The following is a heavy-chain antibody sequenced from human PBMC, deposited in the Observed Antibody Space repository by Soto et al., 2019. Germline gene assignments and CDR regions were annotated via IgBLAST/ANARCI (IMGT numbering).Heavy chain of an antibody. CDR3: ARERGRYCSGESCYPFGP. CDR1: GGAFRGYY. Sequence: SETLSLTCAVYGGAFRGYYWSWIRQPPGKGLEWLGEINDSGSTNYNPSLKSRITISLDTSKKEISLRLSSVTAADTAVYYCARERGRYCSGESCYPFGPWGQGAPVTVSS. CDR2: INDSGST. D-gene: IGHD2-15*01. J-gene: IGHJ5*02. V-gene: IGHV4-34*01.